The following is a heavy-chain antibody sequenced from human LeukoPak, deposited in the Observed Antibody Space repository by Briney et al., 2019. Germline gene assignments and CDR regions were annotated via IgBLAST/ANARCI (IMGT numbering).Heavy chain of an antibody. CDR3: ARDRPGFSGYYYGMDV. J-gene: IGHJ6*04. D-gene: IGHD3-10*01. Sequence: SETLSLTCTVSGGSISSYYWSWIRQPPGKGLEWIRYIYYSGSTNYNPSLKSRVTISVDTSKNQFSLKLSSVTAADTAVYYCARDRPGFSGYYYGMDVWGKGTTVTVSS. CDR2: IYYSGST. CDR1: GGSISSYY. V-gene: IGHV4-59*01.